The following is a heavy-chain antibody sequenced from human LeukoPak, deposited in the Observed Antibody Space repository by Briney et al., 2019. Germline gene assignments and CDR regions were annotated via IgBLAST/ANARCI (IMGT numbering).Heavy chain of an antibody. J-gene: IGHJ4*02. CDR1: GYTFTSYG. Sequence: GDSVKVSCKASGYTFTSYGISWVRQAPGRGLEWMAWISAHNGNTNYAQNLRDRVTLTTDTSTSTCYMELRSLRSDDTAVYYCASSKASCSSTSCYDPFDYWGQGTLVTVSS. V-gene: IGHV1-18*01. CDR3: ASSKASCSSTSCYDPFDY. D-gene: IGHD2-2*01. CDR2: ISAHNGNT.